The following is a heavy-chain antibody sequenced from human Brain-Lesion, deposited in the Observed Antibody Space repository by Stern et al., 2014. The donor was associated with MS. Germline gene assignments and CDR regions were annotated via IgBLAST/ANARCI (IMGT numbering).Heavy chain of an antibody. Sequence: QMQLVQSGAEVKKTGSSVKVSCQASGNTFTNRYLHWVRQAPGQALECMGWITPFTGNTNYAQNFQDRVTITMDRSMSTAYMDLSSLRSDDTAIYFCAEGGSYGFVYWGQGTLVTVSS. J-gene: IGHJ4*02. V-gene: IGHV1-45*02. CDR2: ITPFTGNT. D-gene: IGHD4-17*01. CDR3: AEGGSYGFVY. CDR1: GNTFTNRY.